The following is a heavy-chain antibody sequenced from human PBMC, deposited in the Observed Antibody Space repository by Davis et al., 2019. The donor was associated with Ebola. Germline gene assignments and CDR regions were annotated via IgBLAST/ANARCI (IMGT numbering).Heavy chain of an antibody. V-gene: IGHV3-74*01. CDR2: IKTDGSTT. CDR1: GGSFTDYF. J-gene: IGHJ6*02. Sequence: HTSETLSLTCAVYGGSFTDYFWSWIRQPPGKGLEWVARIKTDGSTTRYADSVKGRFTISRDNTKNTLYLQMNSLRGEDTAVYYCVRDTSHQLPHWLYYFYGMDVWGQGTTVTVSS. D-gene: IGHD2-2*01. CDR3: VRDTSHQLPHWLYYFYGMDV.